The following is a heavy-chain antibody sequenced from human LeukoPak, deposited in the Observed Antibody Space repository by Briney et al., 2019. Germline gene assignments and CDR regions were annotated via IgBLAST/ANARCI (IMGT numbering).Heavy chain of an antibody. Sequence: GGSLGLSCAASGFTVSSNYMSWVRQAPGKGLEWVSVTYSGGSTYYADSVKGRFTISRDNSKNTLYLQMNSLRAEDTAVYYCARRRTIFGSYYGMDVWGQGTTVTVSS. CDR1: GFTVSSNY. CDR3: ARRRTIFGSYYGMDV. J-gene: IGHJ6*02. V-gene: IGHV3-53*01. CDR2: TYSGGST. D-gene: IGHD3-3*01.